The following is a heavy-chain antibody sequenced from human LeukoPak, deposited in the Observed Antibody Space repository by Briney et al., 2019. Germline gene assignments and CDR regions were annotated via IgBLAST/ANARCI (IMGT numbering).Heavy chain of an antibody. D-gene: IGHD6-6*01. V-gene: IGHV3-30-3*01. CDR1: GFTFSSYA. CDR3: ARDGKAARAGYYGMDV. Sequence: GRSLRLSCAASGFTFSSYAMHWVRQAPGKGLEWVAVISYDGSNKYYADSVKGRLTISRDNSKNTLYLQMNSLRAEDTAVYYCARDGKAARAGYYGMDVWGQGTTVTVSS. J-gene: IGHJ6*02. CDR2: ISYDGSNK.